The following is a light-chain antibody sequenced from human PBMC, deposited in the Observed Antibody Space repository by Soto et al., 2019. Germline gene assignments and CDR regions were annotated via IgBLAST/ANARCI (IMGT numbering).Light chain of an antibody. CDR1: QSISTY. CDR2: AAS. CDR3: QQSYSTPFT. J-gene: IGKJ3*01. V-gene: IGKV1-39*01. Sequence: DIQMTQSPSSLSASVGDRVTITCRASQSISTYLNWYRQRPGKAPNLLIYAASTLQRGVPSRFSGGGSGTDFTLTISSLQPEDFATYYCQQSYSTPFTFGPGTEVDVK.